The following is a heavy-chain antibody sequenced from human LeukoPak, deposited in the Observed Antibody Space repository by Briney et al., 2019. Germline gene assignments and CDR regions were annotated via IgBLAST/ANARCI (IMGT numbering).Heavy chain of an antibody. CDR2: ISGSGGST. Sequence: GGSLRLSCAASGFTFSSYAMSWVRQAPGKGLEWVSAISGSGGSTYYADSVKGRFTLSRDNFKNTLSLQMNSLRAKDTAVYYCVRDRDWGFDYWGQGTLVTVSS. CDR3: VRDRDWGFDY. J-gene: IGHJ4*02. CDR1: GFTFSSYA. D-gene: IGHD3/OR15-3a*01. V-gene: IGHV3-23*01.